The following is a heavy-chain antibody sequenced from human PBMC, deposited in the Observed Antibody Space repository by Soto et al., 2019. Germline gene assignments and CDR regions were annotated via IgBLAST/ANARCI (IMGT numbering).Heavy chain of an antibody. CDR1: GDTFSFYS. Sequence: QVQLVQSGAEVKRPGSSVKVSCKASGDTFSFYSINWVRQAPGLGLEWMGRVNPILSMSNYAQRFQGRVTLTANKPTSTTYMELCVLRSEDTALTYCATSYSSRYRNCDYWGQGALDTVSS. CDR2: VNPILSMS. V-gene: IGHV1-69*04. J-gene: IGHJ4*02. D-gene: IGHD3-16*02. CDR3: ATSYSSRYRNCDY.